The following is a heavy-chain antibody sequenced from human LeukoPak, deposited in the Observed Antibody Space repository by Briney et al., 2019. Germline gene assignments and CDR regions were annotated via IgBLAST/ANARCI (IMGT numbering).Heavy chain of an antibody. Sequence: SETLSLTCAVYGGSFSGYYWSWIRQPPGKGLEWIGEINHSGSTNYNPSLKSRVTISVDTSKNQFSLKLSSVTAADTAVYYCARVALGADPRTHFDYWGQGTLVTVSS. CDR3: ARVALGADPRTHFDY. J-gene: IGHJ4*02. V-gene: IGHV4-34*01. CDR2: INHSGST. D-gene: IGHD3-3*01. CDR1: GGSFSGYY.